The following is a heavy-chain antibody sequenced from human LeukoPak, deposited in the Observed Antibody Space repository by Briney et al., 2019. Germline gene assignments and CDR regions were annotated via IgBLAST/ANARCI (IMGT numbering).Heavy chain of an antibody. CDR3: ARSLEYASGDPPGY. V-gene: IGHV1-18*01. D-gene: IGHD4-17*01. CDR2: ISAYNGNT. CDR1: GYTFTSYG. Sequence: ASVKVSCEASGYTFTSYGISCVRQAPGQGLGWVGWISAYNGNTNYAQKLQGRVTMTTDTSTSTAYMELRSLRSDDTAVYYCARSLEYASGDPPGYWGQGTLVTVSS. J-gene: IGHJ4*02.